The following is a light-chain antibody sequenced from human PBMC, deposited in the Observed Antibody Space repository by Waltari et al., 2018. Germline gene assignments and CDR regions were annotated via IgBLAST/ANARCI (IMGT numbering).Light chain of an antibody. CDR2: ESK. J-gene: IGLJ2*01. V-gene: IGLV1-51*01. Sequence: QSVLTQPHSVSAAPGQQVPISCSGSSSNLGHSYVSWYQQLPGTAPKLLIYESKTRPSGIPYRFSGSKSGTSATLGITGLQTGDEADYYCGTWDSSLSAVVFGGGTKLTVL. CDR1: SSNLGHSY. CDR3: GTWDSSLSAVV.